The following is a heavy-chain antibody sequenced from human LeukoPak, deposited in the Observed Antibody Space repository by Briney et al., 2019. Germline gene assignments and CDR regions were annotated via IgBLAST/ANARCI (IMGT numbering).Heavy chain of an antibody. V-gene: IGHV1-2*02. CDR2: INPNSGGT. J-gene: IGHJ2*01. Sequence: GSSVKVSCKSSGGTFSSFDINWVRQAPGQGLEWMGWINPNSGGTNYAQKFQGRVTMTRDTSISTAYMELSRLRSDDTALYYCARGVPNWDNWYFDLWGRGTLVTVSS. CDR3: ARGVPNWDNWYFDL. D-gene: IGHD1-26*01. CDR1: GGTFSSFD.